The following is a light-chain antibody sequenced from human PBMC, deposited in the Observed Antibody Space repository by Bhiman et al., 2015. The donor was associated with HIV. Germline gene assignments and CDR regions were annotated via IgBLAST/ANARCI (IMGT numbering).Light chain of an antibody. CDR1: TSDVGVYDF. Sequence: QSALTQPAPMSVSPGQSITISCTGSTSDVGVYDFVSWCQHHPGKVPIFIYDVSNRPSGVSNRFSGSKSGNTASLTISGLQAEDEADYYCSSYSSSNTYVFGTGTKVTVL. CDR3: SSYSSSNTYV. J-gene: IGLJ1*01. CDR2: DVS. V-gene: IGLV2-14*03.